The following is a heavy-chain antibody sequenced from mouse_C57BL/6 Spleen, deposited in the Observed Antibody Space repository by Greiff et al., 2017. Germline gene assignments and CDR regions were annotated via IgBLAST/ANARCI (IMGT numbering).Heavy chain of an antibody. Sequence: VQLVESGPGLVQPSQSLSITCTVPGFSLTSYGVHWVRQSPGKGLEWLGVIWSGGSTDYTAAFISRLGISKDNSKSQVFFKMNSLQADDTAIYYCARGEFDYDEGFAYWGQGTLVTVSA. V-gene: IGHV2-2*01. D-gene: IGHD2-4*01. CDR1: GFSLTSYG. J-gene: IGHJ3*01. CDR2: IWSGGST. CDR3: ARGEFDYDEGFAY.